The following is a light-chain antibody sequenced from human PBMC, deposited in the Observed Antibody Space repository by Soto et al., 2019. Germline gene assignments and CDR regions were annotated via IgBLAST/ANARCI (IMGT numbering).Light chain of an antibody. CDR1: QDISNY. CDR3: QQYDILPIT. J-gene: IGKJ5*01. V-gene: IGKV1-33*01. Sequence: DIHMTQSPSSLSASVGDIVTITCQATQDISNYLNWYQQKPGKAPNLLIYDVSNLETGVPSRLSGSGSGTDFNLTISRLQPEDFATYYCQQYDILPITCGQGTRLEIK. CDR2: DVS.